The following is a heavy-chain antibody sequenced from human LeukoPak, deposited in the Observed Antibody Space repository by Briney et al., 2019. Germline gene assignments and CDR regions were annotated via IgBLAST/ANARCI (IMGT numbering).Heavy chain of an antibody. Sequence: GGSLRLSCAASGFTFSNYVMNWVRQAPGRGLEWASAISGSGGSTYYADSVKGRFTISRDNSKNTLYLQMDSLRADDTAVYYCAKAAGAYYFYYGMDVWGQGTTVTVSS. J-gene: IGHJ6*02. CDR2: ISGSGGST. CDR1: GFTFSNYV. D-gene: IGHD3-10*01. V-gene: IGHV3-23*01. CDR3: AKAAGAYYFYYGMDV.